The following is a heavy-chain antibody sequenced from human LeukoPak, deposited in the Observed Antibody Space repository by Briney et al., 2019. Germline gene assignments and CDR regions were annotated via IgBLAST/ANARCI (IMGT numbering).Heavy chain of an antibody. D-gene: IGHD3-16*01. Sequence: TGGSLRLSCAASGFTFSTYWLSWVRQAQGKGLEWVANIREDGDEKQYVDSAKGRLTISRDNAKKSVYLQMNSLRAEDTAVYYCARDRPGGYFDYWGQGTLVTVSS. J-gene: IGHJ4*02. V-gene: IGHV3-7*04. CDR1: GFTFSTYW. CDR3: ARDRPGGYFDY. CDR2: IREDGDEK.